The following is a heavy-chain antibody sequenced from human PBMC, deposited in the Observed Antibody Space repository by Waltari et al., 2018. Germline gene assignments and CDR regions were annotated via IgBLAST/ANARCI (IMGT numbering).Heavy chain of an antibody. D-gene: IGHD4-17*01. CDR1: GGSISSSSYY. CDR3: ARHNGDYYGPVFVDY. CDR2: SYYIRSP. J-gene: IGHJ4*02. V-gene: IGHV4-39*07. Sequence: QLQLQESGPGLVKPSETLSLTCTVSGGSISSSSYYWGWIRQPPGKGLEWIGGSYYIRSPYYNPSLKGRVTISVDTSKNQFSLKLSSVTAADTAVYYCARHNGDYYGPVFVDYWGQGTLVTVSS.